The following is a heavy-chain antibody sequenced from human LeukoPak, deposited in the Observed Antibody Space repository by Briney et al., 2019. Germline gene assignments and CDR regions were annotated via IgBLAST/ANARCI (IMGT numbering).Heavy chain of an antibody. J-gene: IGHJ6*03. Sequence: ASVKVSCKASGYTFTSYYMHWVRQAPGQGLEWMGIINPSGGSTSYAQKFQGRVTMTRDTSTSTVYMELSSLRSEDTAVYYCARDQSHSSSWYSLYYYYYMDVWGKGTTVTISS. CDR2: INPSGGST. V-gene: IGHV1-46*01. D-gene: IGHD6-13*01. CDR3: ARDQSHSSSWYSLYYYYYMDV. CDR1: GYTFTSYY.